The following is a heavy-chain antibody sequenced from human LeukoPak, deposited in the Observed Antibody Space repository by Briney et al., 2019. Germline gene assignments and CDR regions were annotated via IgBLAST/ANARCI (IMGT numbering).Heavy chain of an antibody. D-gene: IGHD3-3*01. CDR1: GFTFSSYG. V-gene: IGHV3-30*02. CDR2: IRYDGSNK. J-gene: IGHJ4*02. Sequence: GGSLRLSCAASGFTFSSYGMHWVRQAPGKGLEWVAFIRYDGSNKYYADSVKGRFTISRDNSKNTLYLQMNSLRAEDTAVYYCAKELRFLESTEAYDTDYWGQGTLVTVSS. CDR3: AKELRFLESTEAYDTDY.